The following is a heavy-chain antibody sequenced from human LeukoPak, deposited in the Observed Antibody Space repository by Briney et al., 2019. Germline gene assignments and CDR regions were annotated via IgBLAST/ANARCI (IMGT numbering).Heavy chain of an antibody. J-gene: IGHJ6*03. Sequence: PSQTLSLTCAVSGGSISSGGYSWSWIRQPAGKGLEWIGRIYTSGSTNCNPSLKSRVTISVDTSKNQFSLKLSSVTAADTAVYYCARDIVALGPGPNYYYYYYMDVWGKGTTVTISS. V-gene: IGHV4-61*02. D-gene: IGHD2-15*01. CDR1: GGSISSGGYS. CDR2: IYTSGST. CDR3: ARDIVALGPGPNYYYYYYMDV.